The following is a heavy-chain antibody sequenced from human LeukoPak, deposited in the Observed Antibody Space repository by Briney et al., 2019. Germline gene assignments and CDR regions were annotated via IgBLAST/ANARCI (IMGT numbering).Heavy chain of an antibody. Sequence: SETLSLTCTVSGGSISSGGYSWSWIRQHPGKGLEWIGYIYYSGSTYYNPSLKSRVTISVDTSKNQFSLKLSSVTAADTAVYYCASLRLGVVAATGAFDIWGQGTMVTVSS. CDR3: ASLRLGVVAATGAFDI. CDR1: GGSISSGGYS. V-gene: IGHV4-31*03. D-gene: IGHD2-15*01. CDR2: IYYSGST. J-gene: IGHJ3*02.